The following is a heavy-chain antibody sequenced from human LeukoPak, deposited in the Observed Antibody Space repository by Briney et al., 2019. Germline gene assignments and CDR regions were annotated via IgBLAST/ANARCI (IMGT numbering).Heavy chain of an antibody. V-gene: IGHV3-23*01. CDR1: GFTFTSYP. CDR3: AKDAYRYYDSSDYYRPYYFDY. D-gene: IGHD3-22*01. CDR2: VSGSAGRT. Sequence: GGSLRPSCSASGFTFTSYPMSWVRQAPGKGLEWVSSVSGSAGRTYYADSVKGRFTISRDNSKNTLYLQMNSLRAEDTAVYYCAKDAYRYYDSSDYYRPYYFDYWGQGTRVTVSS. J-gene: IGHJ4*02.